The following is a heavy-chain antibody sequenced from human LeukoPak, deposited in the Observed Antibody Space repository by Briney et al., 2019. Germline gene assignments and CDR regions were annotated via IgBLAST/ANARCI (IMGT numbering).Heavy chain of an antibody. Sequence: PGGSLRLSCAASGFTFSSYWMSWVRQAPGKGLEWVANIKQDGSEKYYVDSVKGRFTISRDNAKNSLYLQVNSLRAEDTAVYYCASSGYYDFWSGFQSSDYWDQGTLVTVSS. V-gene: IGHV3-7*01. J-gene: IGHJ4*02. CDR2: IKQDGSEK. CDR1: GFTFSSYW. CDR3: ASSGYYDFWSGFQSSDY. D-gene: IGHD3-3*01.